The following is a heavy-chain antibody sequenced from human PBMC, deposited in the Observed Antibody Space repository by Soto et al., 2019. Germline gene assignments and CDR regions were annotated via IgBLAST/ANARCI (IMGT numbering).Heavy chain of an antibody. Sequence: SETLSLTCTVSGGSISTYLWTWIRQSPGKGLEWIGNVHYSGTTNYSPSLKSRVTISVDTSKNQFSLKLSSVTAADTALYYCAREDPADYYYYGMDVWGQGTTVTVSS. V-gene: IGHV4-59*01. CDR2: VHYSGTT. CDR3: AREDPADYYYYGMDV. CDR1: GGSISTYL. J-gene: IGHJ6*02.